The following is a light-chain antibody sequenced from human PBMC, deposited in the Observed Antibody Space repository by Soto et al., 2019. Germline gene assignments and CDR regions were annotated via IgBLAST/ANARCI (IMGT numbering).Light chain of an antibody. V-gene: IGKV1-5*03. CDR1: QHMGDW. Sequence: DIQMTQSPSTLSLSVGDRVTITCRASQHMGDWVAWYQHKPGKAPNLLIYKASSLQSGVPSRFSGSGSGTEFTLTITILQPDDFATYYCQQYERYPWTFGQGSKV. CDR2: KAS. J-gene: IGKJ1*01. CDR3: QQYERYPWT.